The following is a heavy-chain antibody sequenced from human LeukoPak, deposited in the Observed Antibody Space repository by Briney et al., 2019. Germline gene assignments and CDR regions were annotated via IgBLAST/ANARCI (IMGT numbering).Heavy chain of an antibody. V-gene: IGHV3-30*18. CDR2: ISYDASNK. CDR1: GFSFSNYG. CDR3: AKDHLAGYSYGGYYFDY. D-gene: IGHD5-18*01. J-gene: IGHJ4*02. Sequence: SRRSLRLSCAASGFSFSNYGMHSVRQAPGKGREGGAAISYDASNKYYTDSVKGRFTISRDNSKNTLYLQMKSLRAEDTAVYYCAKDHLAGYSYGGYYFDYWGQGTLVTVSS.